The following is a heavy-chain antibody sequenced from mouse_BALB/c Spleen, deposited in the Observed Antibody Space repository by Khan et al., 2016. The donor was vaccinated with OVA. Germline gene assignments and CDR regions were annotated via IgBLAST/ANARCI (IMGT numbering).Heavy chain of an antibody. J-gene: IGHJ3*01. D-gene: IGHD2-1*01. CDR2: IDPANGNT. CDR1: GCNIKDTY. CDR3: ARGFYGNLFAY. Sequence: EVQLQESGAELVKPGASVKLSCTASGCNIKDTYMHWVKQRPEQGLEWIGRIDPANGNTKYDPKFQGKATITADTSSNTAYLQLSSLTSEDTAVYYCARGFYGNLFAYWGQGTLVTVSA. V-gene: IGHV14-3*02.